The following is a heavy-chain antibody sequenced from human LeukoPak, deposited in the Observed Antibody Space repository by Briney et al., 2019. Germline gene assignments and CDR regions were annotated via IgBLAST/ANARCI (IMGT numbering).Heavy chain of an antibody. V-gene: IGHV2-5*01. D-gene: IGHD6-6*01. Sequence: SGPTLVNPTQTLTLTCTFSGFSLSTSGVGVGWIRQPPGKALEWLALIYWNDDKRYSPSLKSRLTITKDTSKNQVVLTMTNMDPVDTATYYCAHSGIAAPRYYFDYWGQGTLVTVSS. CDR2: IYWNDDK. CDR3: AHSGIAAPRYYFDY. CDR1: GFSLSTSGVG. J-gene: IGHJ4*02.